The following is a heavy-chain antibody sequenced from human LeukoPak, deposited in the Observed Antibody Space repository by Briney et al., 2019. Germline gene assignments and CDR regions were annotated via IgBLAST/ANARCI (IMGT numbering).Heavy chain of an antibody. V-gene: IGHV4-34*01. J-gene: IGHJ4*02. Sequence: SETLSLTCAVYGGSFSGYYWSWIRQPPGKGLEWIGEINHSGSTNYIPSLKSRVTISVDTSKNQFSLKLSSVTAADTAVYYCARGPGALLHWGQGILVTVSS. CDR2: INHSGST. CDR3: ARGPGALLH. D-gene: IGHD3-10*01. CDR1: GGSFSGYY.